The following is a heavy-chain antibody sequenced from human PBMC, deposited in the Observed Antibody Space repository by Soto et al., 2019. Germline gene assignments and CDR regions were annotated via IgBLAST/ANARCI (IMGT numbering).Heavy chain of an antibody. J-gene: IGHJ3*02. Sequence: SVKVSGKASGVTFSSYAISWVRQAPGQGLEWMGGIIPIFGTANYAQKFQGRVTITADESTSTAYMELSSLRSEDTAVYYCARDEDYYGSGRGDAFDIWGQGTMVTVSS. V-gene: IGHV1-69*13. CDR2: IIPIFGTA. CDR3: ARDEDYYGSGRGDAFDI. D-gene: IGHD3-10*01. CDR1: GVTFSSYA.